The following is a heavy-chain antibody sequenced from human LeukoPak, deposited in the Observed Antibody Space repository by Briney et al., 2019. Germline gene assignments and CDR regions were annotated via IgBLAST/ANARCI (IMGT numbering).Heavy chain of an antibody. Sequence: GGSLRLSCAASGFTFSSYSMNWVRQAPGKGLEWVSSISSSSSYIYYADSVKGRFTISRDNAKNSLYLQMNSLRAEDTAVYYCARSPEGKQWLIDAFDIWGQGTMVTVSS. J-gene: IGHJ3*02. CDR3: ARSPEGKQWLIDAFDI. CDR1: GFTFSSYS. V-gene: IGHV3-21*01. D-gene: IGHD6-19*01. CDR2: ISSSSSYI.